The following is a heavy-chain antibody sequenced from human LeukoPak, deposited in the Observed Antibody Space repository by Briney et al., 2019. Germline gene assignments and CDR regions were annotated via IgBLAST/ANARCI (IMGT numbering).Heavy chain of an antibody. D-gene: IGHD2-15*01. CDR1: GGTFSSYA. Sequence: ASVKVSCKASGGTFSSYAISWVRQAPGQGLEWMGGIVPIFGTANYAQKFQGRVTITTDESTSTAYMELSSLRSEDTAVYYCASRSSGARFDPWGQGTLVTVSS. V-gene: IGHV1-69*05. CDR2: IVPIFGTA. J-gene: IGHJ5*02. CDR3: ASRSSGARFDP.